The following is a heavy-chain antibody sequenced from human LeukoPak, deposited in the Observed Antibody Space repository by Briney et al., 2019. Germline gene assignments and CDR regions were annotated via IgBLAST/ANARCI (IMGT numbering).Heavy chain of an antibody. CDR2: ISYDGSNK. CDR3: AKGGLGAGSAFDI. V-gene: IGHV3-30*04. CDR1: GFTFSSYA. Sequence: GGSLRLSCAASGFTFSSYAMHWVRQAPGKGLEWVAVISYDGSNKYYADSVKGRFTISRDNSKNTLYLQMNSLRAEDTAVYYCAKGGLGAGSAFDIWGQGTMVTVSS. J-gene: IGHJ3*02. D-gene: IGHD1-26*01.